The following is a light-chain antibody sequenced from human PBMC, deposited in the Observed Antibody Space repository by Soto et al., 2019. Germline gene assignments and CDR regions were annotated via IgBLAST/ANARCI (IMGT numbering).Light chain of an antibody. V-gene: IGKV3-11*01. CDR1: QSVSSY. CDR3: HQRSDWPFT. Sequence: EIVLTQSPATLSLSPGERATLSCGASQSVSSYLAWYQQKPGQAPRLLIFDASNRATGIPARFSGSGSGTEFTLTISSLEPEDFAVYYCHQRSDWPFTFGGGTKVEIK. J-gene: IGKJ4*01. CDR2: DAS.